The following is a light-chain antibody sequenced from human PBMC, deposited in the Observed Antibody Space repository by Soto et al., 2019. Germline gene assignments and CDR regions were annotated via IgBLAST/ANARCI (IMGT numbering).Light chain of an antibody. J-gene: IGLJ3*02. CDR3: AAWDVSLNGLV. Sequence: QSVLTQPASVSGSPGQSITISCTGTSSDVGSYNYVSWYQQHPGKAPKLMIYEVSDRPSGISSRFSGSKSGNTASLTISGLQSEDEADYYCAAWDVSLNGLVFGGGTKLTVL. CDR1: SSDVGSYNY. CDR2: EVS. V-gene: IGLV2-14*01.